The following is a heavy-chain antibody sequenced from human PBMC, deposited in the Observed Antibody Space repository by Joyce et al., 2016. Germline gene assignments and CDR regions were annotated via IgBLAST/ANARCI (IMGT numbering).Heavy chain of an antibody. Sequence: EVQLVESGGGLVKPGGSLRLSCAASGFTFSSYSMSWVCQSPGKGLGGVSSLSSSSSYIKYTDSVKGRFTISRDNAKNALYLQMNSLRVEDTTVYYCARSSYTNGIFDYWGQGTLVTVSS. CDR2: LSSSSSYI. J-gene: IGHJ4*02. CDR1: GFTFSSYS. D-gene: IGHD2-8*01. CDR3: ARSSYTNGIFDY. V-gene: IGHV3-21*01.